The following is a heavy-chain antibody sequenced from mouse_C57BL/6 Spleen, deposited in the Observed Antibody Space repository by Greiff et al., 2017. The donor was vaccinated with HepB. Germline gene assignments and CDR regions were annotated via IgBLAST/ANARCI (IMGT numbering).Heavy chain of an antibody. J-gene: IGHJ1*03. CDR1: GFTFSDYY. CDR3: ARETHYYGSSNWYFDV. D-gene: IGHD1-1*01. V-gene: IGHV5-16*01. CDR2: INYDGSST. Sequence: EVKLVESEGGLVQPGSSMKLSCTASGFTFSDYYMAWVRQVPEKGLEWVANINYDGSSTYYLDSLKSRFIISRDNAKNILYLQMSSLKSEDTATYYCARETHYYGSSNWYFDVWGTGTTVTVSS.